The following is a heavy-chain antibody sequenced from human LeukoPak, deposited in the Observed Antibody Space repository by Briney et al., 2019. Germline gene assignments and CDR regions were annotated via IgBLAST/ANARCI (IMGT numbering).Heavy chain of an antibody. CDR2: IGDSGGST. CDR1: GFTFSNHA. J-gene: IGHJ6*04. Sequence: GGSLRLSCAASGFTFSNHAMSWVRQAPGKGLEWVSVIGDSGGSTYYADSAKGRFTISRDNSKNTLYLQMNSLRADDTAVYHCAKGGASSPYTYIDVWGKGTTVIVSS. D-gene: IGHD6-6*01. V-gene: IGHV3-23*01. CDR3: AKGGASSPYTYIDV.